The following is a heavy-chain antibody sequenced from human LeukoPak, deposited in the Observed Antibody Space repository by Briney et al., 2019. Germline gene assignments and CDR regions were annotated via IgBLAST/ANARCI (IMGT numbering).Heavy chain of an antibody. Sequence: ASVKVSCKASGGTFSSYAISWVRQAPGQGLEWMGGIIPIFGTANYAQKFQGRVTITTDESTSTAYMELSSLRSEDTAVYYCARGGYYYDSSGYYPFAFDYWGQGTLVTVSS. V-gene: IGHV1-69*05. D-gene: IGHD3-22*01. J-gene: IGHJ4*02. CDR1: GGTFSSYA. CDR2: IIPIFGTA. CDR3: ARGGYYYDSSGYYPFAFDY.